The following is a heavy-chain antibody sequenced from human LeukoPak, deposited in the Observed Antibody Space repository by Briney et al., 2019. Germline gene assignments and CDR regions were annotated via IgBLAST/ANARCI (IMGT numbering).Heavy chain of an antibody. CDR1: GFTFDDYA. D-gene: IGHD2-2*01. CDR3: AKGGAVVVPAALDY. V-gene: IGHV3-9*01. J-gene: IGHJ4*02. CDR2: ISWNSGSI. Sequence: GRSLRLSCAASGFTFDDYAMHWVRQAPGKGLEWVSGISWNSGSIGYAVSVKGRFTISGDNAKNSLYLQMNSLRAEDTALYYCAKGGAVVVPAALDYWGQGTLVTVSS.